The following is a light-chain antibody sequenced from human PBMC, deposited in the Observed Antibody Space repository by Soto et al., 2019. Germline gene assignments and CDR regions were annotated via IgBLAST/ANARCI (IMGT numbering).Light chain of an antibody. J-gene: IGKJ4*01. Sequence: DIQMTQSPSSLSASVGDRVTITCQASQDISNSLNWYQQKPGKAPKLLIYDASNLNTGVPSRFSGSGSETYFTFTISSLQPEDFATYYCQKYNSAPRTFGGGTKVDIK. V-gene: IGKV1-33*01. CDR3: QKYNSAPRT. CDR1: QDISNS. CDR2: DAS.